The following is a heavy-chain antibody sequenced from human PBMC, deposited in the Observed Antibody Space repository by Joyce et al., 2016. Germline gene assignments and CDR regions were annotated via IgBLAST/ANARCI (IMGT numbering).Heavy chain of an antibody. Sequence: QVQLQQWGAGLLKPSETLSLTCAVSGGPFSGFFWTCVRQATGKGLEWFGAIHNSLVTNYTPSLKTPVTFSVNTSKNQFSLKLTSLSAADTAVYYCARSQWLAPLMYWGQGTPVTVSS. D-gene: IGHD6-19*01. J-gene: IGHJ4*02. V-gene: IGHV4-34*01. CDR3: ARSQWLAPLMY. CDR1: GGPFSGFF. CDR2: IHNSLVT.